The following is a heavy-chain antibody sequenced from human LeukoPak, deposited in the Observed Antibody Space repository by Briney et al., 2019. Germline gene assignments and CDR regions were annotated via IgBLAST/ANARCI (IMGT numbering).Heavy chain of an antibody. J-gene: IGHJ4*02. CDR3: AKDNVLAVRMEVLGTFDY. CDR1: GFTFSSYS. D-gene: IGHD7-27*01. V-gene: IGHV3-48*01. Sequence: PGGSLRLSCAASGFTFSSYSMNWVRQAPGKGLEWVSYISSSSSTIYYADSVKGRFTISRDNAKNSLYLQMNSLRAEDTAVYYCAKDNVLAVRMEVLGTFDYWGQGTLVTVSS. CDR2: ISSSSSTI.